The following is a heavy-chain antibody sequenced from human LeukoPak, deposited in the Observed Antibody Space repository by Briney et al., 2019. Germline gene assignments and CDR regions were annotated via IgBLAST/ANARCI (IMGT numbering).Heavy chain of an antibody. CDR2: INPSGGST. V-gene: IGHV1-46*01. D-gene: IGHD3-16*01. CDR3: VRDLGGAISPAEYYFDY. CDR1: GYTFTSYY. J-gene: IGHJ4*02. Sequence: ASVKVSCKASGYTFTSYYMHWVRQAPGQGLEWMGIINPSGGSTSYAQKFQGRVTMTRDTSTSTVYMELSSLRSEDTAVYYCVRDLGGAISPAEYYFDYWGQGTLVTVSS.